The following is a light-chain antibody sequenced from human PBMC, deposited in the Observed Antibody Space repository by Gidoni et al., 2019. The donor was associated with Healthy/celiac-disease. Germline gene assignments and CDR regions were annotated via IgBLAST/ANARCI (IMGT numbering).Light chain of an antibody. CDR1: QSVSSSY. CDR2: GAS. Sequence: EIVLTQSPGTMSLSPGERATLSCRASQSVSSSYLAWYQQKPGQAPRLLIYGASSRSTGIPDRFSGSWSGTDFTLTICRLEPEDFAVYYCQPYGSSPWTFGQGTKVEIK. J-gene: IGKJ1*01. V-gene: IGKV3-20*01. CDR3: QPYGSSPWT.